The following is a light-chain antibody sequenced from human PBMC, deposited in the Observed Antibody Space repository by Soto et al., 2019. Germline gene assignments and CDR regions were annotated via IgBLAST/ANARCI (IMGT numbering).Light chain of an antibody. Sequence: EIVLTQSPGTLSLSPGERATLSCRASQSVSSNYLAWYQRKPGQAPRLLIYGASSRATGIPNRFSGSGSGRDFPLTITRLEPEDFAVYYCQQYGSSPPTFGQGTKVEIK. V-gene: IGKV3-20*01. J-gene: IGKJ1*01. CDR1: QSVSSNY. CDR3: QQYGSSPPT. CDR2: GAS.